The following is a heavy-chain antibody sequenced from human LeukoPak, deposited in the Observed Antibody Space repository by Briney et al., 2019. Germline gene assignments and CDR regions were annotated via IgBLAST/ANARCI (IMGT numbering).Heavy chain of an antibody. CDR2: ISSSGSTI. CDR3: ARRDYGDYVIDY. CDR1: GFTVSSNY. J-gene: IGHJ4*02. D-gene: IGHD4-17*01. V-gene: IGHV3-11*01. Sequence: PGGSLRLSCAASGFTVSSNYMSWIRQAPGKGLEWVSYISSSGSTIYYADSVKGRFTISRDNAKNSLYLQMNSLRAEDTAVYYCARRDYGDYVIDYWGQGTLVTVSS.